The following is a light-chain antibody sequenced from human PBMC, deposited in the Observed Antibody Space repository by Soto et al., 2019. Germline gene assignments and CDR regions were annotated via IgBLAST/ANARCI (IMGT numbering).Light chain of an antibody. CDR1: QTISSW. Sequence: DIKMTQSPSTLSGSVGDRVTITCRASQTISSWLAWYQQKPGKAPKLLIYKASTLKSGVPSRFSGSGSGTEFTLTISSLQPDDFATYYCQHDNRYSAAVGQVPKV. V-gene: IGKV1-5*03. J-gene: IGKJ1*01. CDR3: QHDNRYSAA. CDR2: KAS.